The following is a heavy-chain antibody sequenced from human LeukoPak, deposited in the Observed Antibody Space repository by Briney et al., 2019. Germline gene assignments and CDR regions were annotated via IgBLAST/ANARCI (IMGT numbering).Heavy chain of an antibody. V-gene: IGHV3-30*02. D-gene: IGHD2-21*01. CDR1: GFTSSIYG. CDR2: ITNDGRNK. Sequence: PGGSLRLSCAASGFTSSIYGIHWVRQAPGKGLEWVTFITNDGRNKYYADSVKGRFTISRDNSKNTLYLQMNSLITEDTAVYYCAKIEVVLDDFWGQGTLVTVSS. CDR3: AKIEVVLDDF. J-gene: IGHJ4*02.